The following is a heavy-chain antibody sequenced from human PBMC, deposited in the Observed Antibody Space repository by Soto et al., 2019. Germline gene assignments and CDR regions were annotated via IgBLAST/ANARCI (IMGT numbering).Heavy chain of an antibody. CDR1: GYTFTSYY. CDR2: INPSGGST. Sequence: QVQLVQSGAEVKKPGASVKVSCKASGYTFTSYYMHWVRQAPGQGLEWMGIINPSGGSTSYAQKFQGRVTMTRDTSTSTVDMELSSLRSEDTAVYYCEREGTTMVRGVENNWFDPWGQGTLVTVSS. D-gene: IGHD3-10*01. CDR3: EREGTTMVRGVENNWFDP. V-gene: IGHV1-46*01. J-gene: IGHJ5*02.